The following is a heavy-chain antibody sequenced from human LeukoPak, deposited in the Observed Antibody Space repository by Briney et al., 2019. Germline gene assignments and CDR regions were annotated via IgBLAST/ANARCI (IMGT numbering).Heavy chain of an antibody. V-gene: IGHV4-39*01. CDR1: GGSISSSSYY. J-gene: IGHJ5*02. CDR2: IYYSGSP. D-gene: IGHD3-10*01. Sequence: PSETLSLTCTVSGGSISSSSYYWGWIRQPPGKGLEWIGSIYYSGSPYYNPSLKSRVTISVDTSKKQFSLKLSSATAADTAVYYCARHVGFITMVRGVINNNWFDPWGQGTLVTVSS. CDR3: ARHVGFITMVRGVINNNWFDP.